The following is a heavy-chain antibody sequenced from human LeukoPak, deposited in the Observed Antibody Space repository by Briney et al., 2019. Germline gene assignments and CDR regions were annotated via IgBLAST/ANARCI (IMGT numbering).Heavy chain of an antibody. V-gene: IGHV4-59*01. Sequence: SETLSLTCLVSGGPIRSFYWSWIRQSPGRGLEWIGNIHSTGSTTYRPFLRSRATISVDTSKNQLSLELRSVTAADTAVYFCARGASYYDYWGQGNLVTVSS. CDR2: IHSTGST. CDR1: GGPIRSFY. CDR3: ARGASYYDY. D-gene: IGHD4/OR15-4a*01. J-gene: IGHJ4*02.